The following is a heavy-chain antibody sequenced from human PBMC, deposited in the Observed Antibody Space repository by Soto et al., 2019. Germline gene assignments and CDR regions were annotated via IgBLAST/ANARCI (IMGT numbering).Heavy chain of an antibody. CDR1: GFTFSSYI. Sequence: GGSLRLSCAASGFTFSSYIMNWVRQAPGKGLEWVSSISSSSSYIYYADSVKGRFTISRDNAKNSLYLQMNSLRAEDTAVYYCARDRYCSSTSCYQDYWGQGTLVTVSS. CDR3: ARDRYCSSTSCYQDY. CDR2: ISSSSSYI. V-gene: IGHV3-21*01. J-gene: IGHJ4*02. D-gene: IGHD2-2*01.